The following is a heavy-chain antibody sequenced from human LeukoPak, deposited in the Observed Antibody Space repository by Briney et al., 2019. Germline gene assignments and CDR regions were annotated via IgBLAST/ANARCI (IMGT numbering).Heavy chain of an antibody. V-gene: IGHV1-2*02. CDR3: ARVVRGVHIDY. CDR1: GYTFTGCY. D-gene: IGHD3-10*01. Sequence: ASVKVSCKASGYTFTGCYMHWVRQAPGQGLEWMGWINPNSGGTSYAQKFQGRVTMTRDTSISTAYMELSRLRSDDTAVYYCARVVRGVHIDYWGQGTLVTVSS. CDR2: INPNSGGT. J-gene: IGHJ4*02.